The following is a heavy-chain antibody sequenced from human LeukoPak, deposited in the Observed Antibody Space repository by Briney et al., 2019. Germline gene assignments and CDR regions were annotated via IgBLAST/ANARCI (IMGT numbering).Heavy chain of an antibody. CDR1: GFTFNNHA. D-gene: IGHD2-15*01. Sequence: PGGSLRLSCAAAGFTFNNHAMHWVRQAPGKGLEWVAVISYHGGDKYYADSVKGRFTISRDNSKNTLDLQMNSLGGEDTAVYYCARDLHGLPDYWGQGTLVTVSS. V-gene: IGHV3-30*04. CDR2: ISYHGGDK. J-gene: IGHJ4*02. CDR3: ARDLHGLPDY.